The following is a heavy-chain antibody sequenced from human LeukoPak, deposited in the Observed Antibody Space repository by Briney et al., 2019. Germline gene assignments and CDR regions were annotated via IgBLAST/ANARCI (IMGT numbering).Heavy chain of an antibody. CDR1: GFTVSSNY. J-gene: IGHJ4*02. Sequence: PGGSLRLSCAASGFTVSSNYMSWVRQAPGKGLEWVSVTYSGGSTYYAGSVKGRFTISRDNSKNTLYLQMNSLRAEDTAVYYCAKPRSLGDNIYSYWGQGTLVTVSS. V-gene: IGHV3-66*04. D-gene: IGHD3-16*01. CDR3: AKPRSLGDNIYSY. CDR2: TYSGGST.